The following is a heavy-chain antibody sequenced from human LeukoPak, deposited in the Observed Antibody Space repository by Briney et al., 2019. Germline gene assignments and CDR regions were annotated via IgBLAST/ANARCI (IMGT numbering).Heavy chain of an antibody. CDR2: ISYDGSNK. CDR3: ARAGYYDSSVIDY. J-gene: IGHJ4*02. D-gene: IGHD3-22*01. CDR1: GFTFSSYA. Sequence: GGSLRLSCAASGFTFSSYAMHWVRQAPGKGLEWVAVISYDGSNKYYADSVKGRFTISRDNSKNTLYLQMNSLRAEDTAVYYCARAGYYDSSVIDYWGQGTLVTVSS. V-gene: IGHV3-30-3*01.